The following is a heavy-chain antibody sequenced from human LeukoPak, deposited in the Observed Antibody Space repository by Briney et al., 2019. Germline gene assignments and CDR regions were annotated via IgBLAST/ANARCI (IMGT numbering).Heavy chain of an antibody. D-gene: IGHD2-2*01. Sequence: PSETLSLTCAVYGGSFSGYYWSWIRQPPGKGLEWIGEINHSGSTNYNPSLKSRVTISVDTSKNQFSLKLSSVTAADTAVYYCARGLRGYCSSTSCFAGRRKFDPWGQGTLVTVSS. J-gene: IGHJ5*02. CDR3: ARGLRGYCSSTSCFAGRRKFDP. CDR2: INHSGST. CDR1: GGSFSGYY. V-gene: IGHV4-34*01.